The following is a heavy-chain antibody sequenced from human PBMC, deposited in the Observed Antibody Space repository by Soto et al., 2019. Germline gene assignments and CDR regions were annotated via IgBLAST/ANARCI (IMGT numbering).Heavy chain of an antibody. Sequence: SETLSLTCTVSGVSISSYYWSWLRQSPGKGLGWIASMYYSGSTKYNPPLKSRVTMSADTSKNQFSLRLSSVVVADTAVYYCARDLTRENWFDPWGQGTLVTVSS. CDR3: ARDLTRENWFDP. D-gene: IGHD2-2*01. CDR1: GVSISSYY. J-gene: IGHJ5*02. CDR2: MYYSGST. V-gene: IGHV4-59*01.